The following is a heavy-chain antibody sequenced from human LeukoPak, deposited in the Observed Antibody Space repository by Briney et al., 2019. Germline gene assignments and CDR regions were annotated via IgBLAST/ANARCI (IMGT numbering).Heavy chain of an antibody. Sequence: GGSLRLSCAASGFTFSSYWMTWVRQAPGKGLEWVAVIWYDGGNKYYADSVKGRFAISRDNSKNMLYLQMNSLRAEDTAVYYCARGHCSGGTCYSGWLDYWGQGTLVTVSS. J-gene: IGHJ4*02. CDR2: IWYDGGNK. CDR3: ARGHCSGGTCYSGWLDY. V-gene: IGHV3-33*08. D-gene: IGHD2-15*01. CDR1: GFTFSSYW.